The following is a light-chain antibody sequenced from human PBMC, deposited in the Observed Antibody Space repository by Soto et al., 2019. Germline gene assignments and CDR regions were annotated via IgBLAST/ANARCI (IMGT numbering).Light chain of an antibody. J-gene: IGKJ4*01. CDR1: QSISTY. Sequence: DIQMTQSPSSLSASLGDRVTITCRASQSISTYLHWYQQKPGKAPSLLIYAASSLQSGVPSRFSGSGSGADFTLTISSLQPEDFATYYCQQTHSIPRTFGGGTKVQIK. V-gene: IGKV1-39*01. CDR3: QQTHSIPRT. CDR2: AAS.